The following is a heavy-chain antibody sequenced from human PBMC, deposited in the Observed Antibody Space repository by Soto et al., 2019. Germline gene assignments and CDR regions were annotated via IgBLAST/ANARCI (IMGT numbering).Heavy chain of an antibody. CDR1: GGSLSGYY. CDR2: INHSGST. J-gene: IGHJ3*02. Sequence: SETLSLTCAVYGGSLSGYYWSWIRQPPGKGLEWIGEINHSGSTNYNPSLKSRVTISVDTSKNQFSLKLSSVTAADTAVYYCARDIVVVVAANRGSAFDIWGQGTMVTVSS. V-gene: IGHV4-34*01. D-gene: IGHD2-15*01. CDR3: ARDIVVVVAANRGSAFDI.